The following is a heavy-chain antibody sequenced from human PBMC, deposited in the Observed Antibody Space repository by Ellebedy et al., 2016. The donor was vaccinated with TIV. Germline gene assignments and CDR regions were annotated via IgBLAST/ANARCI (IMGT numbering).Heavy chain of an antibody. D-gene: IGHD6-13*01. CDR1: GFTFSSYA. J-gene: IGHJ4*02. CDR3: AKSLGAASSYFDY. CDR2: ISGSGGST. Sequence: GGSLRLSXAASGFTFSSYAMSWVRQAPGKGLEWVSAISGSGGSTYYADSVKGRFTISRDNSKNTLYLQMNSLRAEDTAVYYCAKSLGAASSYFDYWGQGTLVTVSS. V-gene: IGHV3-23*01.